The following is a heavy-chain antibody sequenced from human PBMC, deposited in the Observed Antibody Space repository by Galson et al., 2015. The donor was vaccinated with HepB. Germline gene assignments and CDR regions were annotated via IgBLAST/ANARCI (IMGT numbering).Heavy chain of an antibody. CDR1: GYTFRTYD. CDR2: ISTSSGST. Sequence: QSGAEVKKPGASVKVSCKTSGYTFRTYDIDWVRQAPGQGLEWMGRISTSSGSTDHAHNFRDRVTMTTDTSTSTAYMELRSLRSDDTAVYYRARDRGIAVIGRATEQDNYYGYWGQGTLVTVAS. D-gene: IGHD1-26*01. V-gene: IGHV1-18*01. J-gene: IGHJ4*02. CDR3: ARDRGIAVIGRATEQDNYYGY.